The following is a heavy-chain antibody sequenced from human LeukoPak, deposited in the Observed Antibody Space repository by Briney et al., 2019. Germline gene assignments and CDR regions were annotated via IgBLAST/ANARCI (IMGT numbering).Heavy chain of an antibody. D-gene: IGHD2-2*01. CDR1: GCSISSCSFY. CDR2: IYYSGST. CDR3: ARQEYQLLLSHWFDP. V-gene: IGHV4-39*01. J-gene: IGHJ5*02. Sequence: SESLSLTCTVSGCSISSCSFYWGWIGQPPGMGLEWIGSIYYSGSTYYNPSLKSRVTIPVDTSKNQFSLKLSSVTAADTTVYYCARQEYQLLLSHWFDPWGQGTLVTVSS.